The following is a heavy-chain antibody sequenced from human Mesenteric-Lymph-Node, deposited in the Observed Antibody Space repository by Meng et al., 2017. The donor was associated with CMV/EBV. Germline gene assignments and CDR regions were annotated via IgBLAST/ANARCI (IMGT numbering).Heavy chain of an antibody. V-gene: IGHV1-18*01. CDR1: GGTFSSYG. D-gene: IGHD5-18*01. CDR3: ARNSRGYSYGGLKYLGY. J-gene: IGHJ4*02. Sequence: ASVKVSCKASGGTFSSYGISWVRQAPGQGLEWMGWISAYNGNTNYAQKLQGRVTMTTDTSTSTAYMELRSLRSDDTAVYYCARNSRGYSYGGLKYLGYWGQGTLVTVSS. CDR2: ISAYNGNT.